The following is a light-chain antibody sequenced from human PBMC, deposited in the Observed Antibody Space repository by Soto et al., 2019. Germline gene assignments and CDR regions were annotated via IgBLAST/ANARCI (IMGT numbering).Light chain of an antibody. Sequence: EIVLTQSPATLSLSPGERATLSCRASQSVRSYLTWYQQNPGQAPRLLIYDASKRATGIPARFSGSGSGTDFTLTISSLEPEDFAVYYCQQRSDWAITFGQGTRLEIK. V-gene: IGKV3-11*01. J-gene: IGKJ5*01. CDR3: QQRSDWAIT. CDR2: DAS. CDR1: QSVRSY.